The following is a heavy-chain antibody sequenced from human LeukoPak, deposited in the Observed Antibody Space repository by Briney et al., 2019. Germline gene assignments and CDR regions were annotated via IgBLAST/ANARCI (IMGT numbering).Heavy chain of an antibody. Sequence: SETLSLTCTVSGRSISSSSYYCGWIRQPPGKGLEWIGSIYYSGSTYYDPSLKSQVTISVDTSKNQFSPKLTPVTPGDPAVYYCASCPEYFDYWGQGTLVTVSS. CDR1: GRSISSSSYY. V-gene: IGHV4-39*07. J-gene: IGHJ4*02. CDR3: ASCPEYFDY. CDR2: IYYSGST. D-gene: IGHD1-14*01.